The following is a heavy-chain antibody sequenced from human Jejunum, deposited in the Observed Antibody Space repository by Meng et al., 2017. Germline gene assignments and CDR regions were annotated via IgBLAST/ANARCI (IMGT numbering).Heavy chain of an antibody. CDR2: INPDGSNV. D-gene: IGHD3-16*01. CDR1: GFMFSGYW. J-gene: IGHJ4*02. V-gene: IGHV3-7*01. CDR3: VRHGGSADY. Sequence: GESLKISCAASGFMFSGYWMNWIRQAPGKGLEWVANINPDGSNVIYVDSVKGRFTISRDNSKNSVDLQLNSLRVEDTAIYYCVRHGGSADYWGQGTQVTVSS.